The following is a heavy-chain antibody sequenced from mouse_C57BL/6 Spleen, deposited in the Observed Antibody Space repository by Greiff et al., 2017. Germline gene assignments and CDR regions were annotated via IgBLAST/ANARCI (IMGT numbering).Heavy chain of an antibody. Sequence: EVQLQQSGTVLARPGASVKMSCKTSGYTFTSYWMHWVKQRPGQGLEWIGAIDPGNSDTSYNQKFKGKAKLTAVTSASTAYMELSSLTDEDSAVYYCTSGDYGSSSWFAYCGEGTLVTVSA. D-gene: IGHD1-1*01. J-gene: IGHJ3*01. CDR3: TSGDYGSSSWFAY. CDR1: GYTFTSYW. CDR2: IDPGNSDT. V-gene: IGHV1-5*01.